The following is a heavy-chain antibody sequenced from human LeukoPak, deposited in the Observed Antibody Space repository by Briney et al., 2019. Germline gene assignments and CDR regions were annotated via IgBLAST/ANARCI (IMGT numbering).Heavy chain of an antibody. V-gene: IGHV3-7*04. D-gene: IGHD3-16*01. CDR2: IKQDGSEK. J-gene: IGHJ4*02. CDR1: TFTFTNYW. CDR3: ARDRPGGYFDD. Sequence: GGSLRLSCAASTFTFTNYWLSWVRQAPGKGLEWVANIKQDGSEKSYADSVKGRFTMSRDNAKKSVYLQMNSLRVEDTAVYYCARDRPGGYFDDWGQGTLVTVSS.